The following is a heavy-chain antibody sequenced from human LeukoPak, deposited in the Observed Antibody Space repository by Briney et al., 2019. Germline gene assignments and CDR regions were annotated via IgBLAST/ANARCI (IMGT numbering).Heavy chain of an antibody. Sequence: GASVMVSCKASGYAFTSYGINWVRQATGQGLEWMGWMNPNSGNTGYAQKLQGRVTMTRNTSISTAYMELSSLRSEDTAVYYCARGCRINGYSYGSELRYWGQGTLVTVSS. J-gene: IGHJ4*02. D-gene: IGHD5-18*01. CDR3: ARGCRINGYSYGSELRY. V-gene: IGHV1-8*01. CDR1: GYAFTSYG. CDR2: MNPNSGNT.